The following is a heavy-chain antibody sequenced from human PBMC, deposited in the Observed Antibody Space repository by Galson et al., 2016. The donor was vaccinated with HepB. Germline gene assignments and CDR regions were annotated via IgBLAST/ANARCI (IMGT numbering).Heavy chain of an antibody. Sequence: SLRLSCAASGFSFSNAWMSWVRQAPGKGLEWVGRIKSKTDGGTTDYAAPVKGRFTISRDDSKNTLYLQMNSLKTEDTAVYYCTTHLAAAYYHGMDVWGQGTTVTVSS. CDR3: TTHLAAAYYHGMDV. CDR1: GFSFSNAW. J-gene: IGHJ6*02. V-gene: IGHV3-15*01. D-gene: IGHD6-25*01. CDR2: IKSKTDGGTT.